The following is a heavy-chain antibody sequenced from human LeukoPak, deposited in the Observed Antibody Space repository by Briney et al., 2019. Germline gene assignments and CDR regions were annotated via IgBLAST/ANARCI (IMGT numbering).Heavy chain of an antibody. Sequence: PSETLSLTCTVSGGSISSGGYYWSWIRQHPGKGLEWIGYIYYSGSTYYNPSLKSRVTISVDTSKNQFSLKLSSVTAADTAVYYCARVSSTYRDFDYWGQGTLVTVSS. CDR1: GGSISSGGYY. CDR2: IYYSGST. V-gene: IGHV4-30-4*08. CDR3: ARVSSTYRDFDY. D-gene: IGHD2-2*01. J-gene: IGHJ4*02.